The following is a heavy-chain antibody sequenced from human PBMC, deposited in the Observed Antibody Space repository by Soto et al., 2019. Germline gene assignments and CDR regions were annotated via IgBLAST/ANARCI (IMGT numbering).Heavy chain of an antibody. D-gene: IGHD6-19*01. Sequence: QVQLVQSGAEVKKPRSSVRVSCKTSGGTFGPYSIDWVRQAPGQGLEWMGRIIPIFGTPKYAQKFQGRVTLTADESTSTAYMVLKSLTYEETAVYYCASAEVAETYFDYWGQGTLVTVSS. CDR1: GGTFGPYS. CDR3: ASAEVAETYFDY. CDR2: IIPIFGTP. J-gene: IGHJ4*02. V-gene: IGHV1-69*18.